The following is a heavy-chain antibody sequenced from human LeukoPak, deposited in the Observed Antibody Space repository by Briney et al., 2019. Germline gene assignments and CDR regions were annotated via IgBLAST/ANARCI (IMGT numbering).Heavy chain of an antibody. V-gene: IGHV4-34*01. J-gene: IGHJ6*03. Sequence: SETLSLTCAVYGGSFSGYYWTWIRQSPGKGLEWIGEINPSGRTSYNPSLKGRLTISLDASKNQFSLNLRSLTAADTAVYYCARGRQEVSMIVVVMTAVSYYLDVWGKGTTVTVS. CDR2: INPSGRT. CDR1: GGSFSGYY. CDR3: ARGRQEVSMIVVVMTAVSYYLDV. D-gene: IGHD3-22*01.